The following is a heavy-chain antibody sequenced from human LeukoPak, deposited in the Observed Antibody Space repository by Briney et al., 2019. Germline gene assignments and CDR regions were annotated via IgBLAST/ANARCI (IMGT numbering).Heavy chain of an antibody. J-gene: IGHJ5*02. CDR1: GGSISSYY. D-gene: IGHD2-2*01. CDR3: ARDLTSWGDNWFDP. Sequence: SETLSLTCTVSGGSISSYYWSWIRQPPGKGLEWIGYIYYSGSTNYNPSLKSRVTISVDTSKNQFSLKLSSVTAADTAVYYCARDLTSWGDNWFDPWGQGTLVTVSS. CDR2: IYYSGST. V-gene: IGHV4-59*01.